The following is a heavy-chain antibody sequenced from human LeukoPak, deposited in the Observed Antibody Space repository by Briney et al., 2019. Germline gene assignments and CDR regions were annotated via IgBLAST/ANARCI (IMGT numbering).Heavy chain of an antibody. J-gene: IGHJ5*02. Sequence: SETLSLTCTVSGGSISSSSYYWGWIRQPPGKGLEWIGSIYYSGSTYYNPSLKSRVTISVDTSKNQFSLKLSSVTAADTAVYYCASSYYYDSSGRYNWFDPWGQGTLVTVSS. D-gene: IGHD3-22*01. V-gene: IGHV4-39*01. CDR3: ASSYYYDSSGRYNWFDP. CDR2: IYYSGST. CDR1: GGSISSSSYY.